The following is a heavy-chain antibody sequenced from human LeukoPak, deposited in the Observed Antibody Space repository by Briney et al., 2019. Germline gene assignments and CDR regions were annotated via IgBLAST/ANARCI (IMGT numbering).Heavy chain of an antibody. D-gene: IGHD6-13*01. CDR1: GYSISSGYY. CDR3: AREGSSSWYNWFDP. V-gene: IGHV4-38-2*02. CDR2: TYHSGST. Sequence: PSETLSLTCTVSGYSISSGYYWGWIRQPPGKGLEWIGSTYHSGSTYYNPSLKSRVTISVDTSKNQFSLKLSSVTAADTAVYYCAREGSSSWYNWFDPWGQGTLVTVSS. J-gene: IGHJ5*02.